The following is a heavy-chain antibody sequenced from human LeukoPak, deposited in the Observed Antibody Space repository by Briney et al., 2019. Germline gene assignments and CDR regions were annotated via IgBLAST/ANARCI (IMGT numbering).Heavy chain of an antibody. CDR1: GFTFSGSA. Sequence: GSLRLSCAASGFTFSGSAMHWVRQASGKGLELVGRIRSKANSYATAYAASVKGRFTISRDDSKNTAYLQMNSLKTEDTAVYYCTRLSYCSSTSCYLTGDYWGQGTLVTVSS. V-gene: IGHV3-73*01. D-gene: IGHD2-2*01. J-gene: IGHJ4*02. CDR2: IRSKANSYAT. CDR3: TRLSYCSSTSCYLTGDY.